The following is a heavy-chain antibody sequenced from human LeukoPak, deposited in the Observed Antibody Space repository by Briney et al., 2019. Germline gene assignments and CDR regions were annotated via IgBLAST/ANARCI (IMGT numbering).Heavy chain of an antibody. J-gene: IGHJ4*02. V-gene: IGHV3-53*01. CDR1: GFTVSSNY. D-gene: IGHD4-17*01. CDR2: IYSGGST. CDR3: ARDDYGDGAMGFDY. Sequence: GGSLRLSCAVSGFTVSSNYMSWVRQAPGKGLEWVSVIYSGGSTYYADSVKGRFTISRDNSKNTLCLQMNSLRAEDTAVYYCARDDYGDGAMGFDYWGQGTLVTVSS.